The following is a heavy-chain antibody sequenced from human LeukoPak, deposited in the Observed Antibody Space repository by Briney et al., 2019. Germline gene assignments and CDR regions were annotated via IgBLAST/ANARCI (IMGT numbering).Heavy chain of an antibody. D-gene: IGHD1-26*01. V-gene: IGHV4-34*01. Sequence: SETLSLTCAVYGGSFSGYYWSWIRQPPGKGLEWIGEINHSGSTNYNPSLKSRVAISVDTSKNQFSLKLSSVTAADTAVYYCARRPGVGANVFPFDFWGQGTMVTVSS. CDR1: GGSFSGYY. CDR3: ARRPGVGANVFPFDF. J-gene: IGHJ3*01. CDR2: INHSGST.